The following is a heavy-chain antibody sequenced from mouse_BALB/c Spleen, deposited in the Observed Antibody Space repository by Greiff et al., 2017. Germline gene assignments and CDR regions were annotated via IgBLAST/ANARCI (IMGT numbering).Heavy chain of an antibody. V-gene: IGHV7-1*02. Sequence: EVMLVESGGGLVQPGGSLRLSCATSGFTFSDFYMEWVRQPPGKRLEWIAASRNKANDYTTEYSASVKGRFIVSRDTSQSILYLQMKALRAEDTAIYYCARASYNWYDAWYFDVWGAGTTVTVSS. J-gene: IGHJ1*01. D-gene: IGHD2-14*01. CDR3: ARASYNWYDAWYFDV. CDR1: GFTFSDFY. CDR2: SRNKANDYTT.